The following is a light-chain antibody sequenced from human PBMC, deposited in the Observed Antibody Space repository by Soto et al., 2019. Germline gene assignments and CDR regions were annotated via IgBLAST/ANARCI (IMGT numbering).Light chain of an antibody. V-gene: IGKV3-15*01. CDR3: QHYNNWPLT. CDR1: HIVSSY. J-gene: IGKJ4*01. Sequence: EIVMTQSPSTLSVSPWESSTLSFMASHIVSSYLAWYQQRPGQAPRLLIYDVSTRATGIPARFSGSGSGTEFTLTISSLQSEDFAVYYCQHYNNWPLTFGGGTNVDIK. CDR2: DVS.